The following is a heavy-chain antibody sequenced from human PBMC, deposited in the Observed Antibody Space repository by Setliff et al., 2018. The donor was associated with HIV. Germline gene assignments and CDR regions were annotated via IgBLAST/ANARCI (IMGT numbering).Heavy chain of an antibody. D-gene: IGHD3-10*01. Sequence: SETLSLTCAVSGVSISSSNWWSWVRQPPGKGLEWIGEMYHIGSTNYNPSLKSRVTMSVDTSKNHFSLKLSSVTAADTAMYFCARQPPLSVLQVWFDDYWGQGTLVTVSS. CDR3: ARQPPLSVLQVWFDDY. CDR1: GVSISSSNW. V-gene: IGHV4-4*02. CDR2: MYHIGST. J-gene: IGHJ4*02.